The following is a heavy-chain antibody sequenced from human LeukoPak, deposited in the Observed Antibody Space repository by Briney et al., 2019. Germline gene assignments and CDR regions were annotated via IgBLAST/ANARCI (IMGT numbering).Heavy chain of an antibody. J-gene: IGHJ4*02. Sequence: GGSLRLSCAASGFTVSSNYMNWVRQAPGKGLEWVSVIYSGGSTYYADSVRGRFTISRDNSKNTLYLQMNSLRAEDTAVYYCAREGDGNFDYWGQGTLVIVSS. CDR2: IYSGGST. CDR3: AREGDGNFDY. V-gene: IGHV3-53*01. D-gene: IGHD5-24*01. CDR1: GFTVSSNY.